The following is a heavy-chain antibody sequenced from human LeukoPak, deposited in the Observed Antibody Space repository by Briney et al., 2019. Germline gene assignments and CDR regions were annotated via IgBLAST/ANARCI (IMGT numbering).Heavy chain of an antibody. Sequence: ASVKVSCKASGYTFTSYDINWVRQATGQGLEWMGWMNPNSGNTGYAQKFQGRVTMTRNTSISTAYMELSSLRSEDTAVYYCARGLYSSGWLNNAFDIWGQGTMVTVSS. D-gene: IGHD6-19*01. J-gene: IGHJ3*02. V-gene: IGHV1-8*01. CDR3: ARGLYSSGWLNNAFDI. CDR1: GYTFTSYD. CDR2: MNPNSGNT.